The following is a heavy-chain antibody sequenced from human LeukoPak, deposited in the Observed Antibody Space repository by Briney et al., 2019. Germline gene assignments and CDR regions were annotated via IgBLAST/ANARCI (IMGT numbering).Heavy chain of an antibody. Sequence: GGSLRLSSAAPGFTFTNYAMTWVPQTPGKGQERVSTISGVGTSSTYVDSVKGRFTISRDTAKSTLDLQMNNLRAEDTAVHYCAKHSASDSGYWFYPWGQGTLVTVSS. CDR1: GFTFTNYA. CDR3: AKHSASDSGYWFYP. D-gene: IGHD5-12*01. CDR2: ISGVGTSS. J-gene: IGHJ5*02. V-gene: IGHV3-23*01.